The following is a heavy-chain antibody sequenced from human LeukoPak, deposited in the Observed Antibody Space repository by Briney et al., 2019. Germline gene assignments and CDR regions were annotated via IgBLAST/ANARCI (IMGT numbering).Heavy chain of an antibody. CDR1: GFTFSSYG. V-gene: IGHV3-30*02. J-gene: IGHJ5*02. D-gene: IGHD6-13*01. CDR3: ARDLGYSSSWYSIVGGNINWFDP. Sequence: PGGSLRLSCAASGFTFSSYGMHWVRQAPGKGLEGVAFIRYDGSNKYYADSVKGRFTISRDNSKNTLYLQMNSLRAEDTAVYYCARDLGYSSSWYSIVGGNINWFDPWGQGTLVTVSS. CDR2: IRYDGSNK.